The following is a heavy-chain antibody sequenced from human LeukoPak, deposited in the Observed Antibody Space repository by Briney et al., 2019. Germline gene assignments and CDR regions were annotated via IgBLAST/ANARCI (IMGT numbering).Heavy chain of an antibody. CDR1: GYTLTELS. D-gene: IGHD3-16*01. V-gene: IGHV1-24*01. J-gene: IGHJ4*02. CDR2: FDPEDGET. Sequence: ASVKVSCKVSGYTLTELSMHWVRQAPGKGLEWMGGFDPEDGETIYAQKLQGRVTMTTDTSTSTAYMELRNLRSDDTAVYYCARGGPAARLITFGGVTDYWGQGTLVTVSS. CDR3: ARGGPAARLITFGGVTDY.